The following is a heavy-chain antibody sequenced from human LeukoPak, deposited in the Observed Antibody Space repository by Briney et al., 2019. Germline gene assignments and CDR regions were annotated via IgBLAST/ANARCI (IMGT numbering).Heavy chain of an antibody. Sequence: ASVKVSCKASGYTFTSYYMHWVRQAPGQGLEWMGIINPSGGSTSYAQKFQGRVTMTRDTSTSTVYMELSSLRSEDTAVYYCARAGITMIVVVNSRAFDIWGQGTMVTVSS. V-gene: IGHV1-46*01. CDR1: GYTFTSYY. J-gene: IGHJ3*02. D-gene: IGHD3-22*01. CDR3: ARAGITMIVVVNSRAFDI. CDR2: INPSGGST.